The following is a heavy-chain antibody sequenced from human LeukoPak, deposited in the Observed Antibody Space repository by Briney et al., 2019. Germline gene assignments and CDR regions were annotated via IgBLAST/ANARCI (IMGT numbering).Heavy chain of an antibody. Sequence: LSGGSLRLSCAASGFTFSSYSMTWVRQAPGKGLEWVSYISSSSSTIYYADSVKGRFTISRDNAKNSLYLQMNSLRAEDTAVYYCARDRRGYSWAFDIWGQGTMVTVSS. CDR3: ARDRRGYSWAFDI. D-gene: IGHD2-15*01. CDR1: GFTFSSYS. J-gene: IGHJ3*02. CDR2: ISSSSSTI. V-gene: IGHV3-48*01.